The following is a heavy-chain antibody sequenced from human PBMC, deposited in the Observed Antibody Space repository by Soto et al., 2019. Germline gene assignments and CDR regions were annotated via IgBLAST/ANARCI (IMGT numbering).Heavy chain of an antibody. J-gene: IGHJ4*02. CDR2: IHVGGGGT. CDR3: AKGRERAGHGAFDC. CDR1: GFTLNSCV. V-gene: IGHV3-23*01. D-gene: IGHD1-26*01. Sequence: PVGSLRLSCAASGFTLNSCVMSWVRHAPGKGLERVSGIHVGGGGTYYADSVKGRFTISRENSKNTLYLQMNSLRAEDTAVYYWAKGRERAGHGAFDCWGQGTLVTVSS.